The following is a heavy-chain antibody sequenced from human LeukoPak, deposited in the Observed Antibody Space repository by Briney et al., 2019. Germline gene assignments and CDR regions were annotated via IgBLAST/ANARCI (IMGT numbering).Heavy chain of an antibody. CDR2: IKSKTDGGTT. CDR1: GFTFSNAW. D-gene: IGHD6-13*01. V-gene: IGHV3-15*01. CDR3: TTIAAAGTSWFDP. J-gene: IGHJ5*02. Sequence: GGSLRLSCAASGFTFSNAWMSWVRQAPGKGLEWVGRIKSKTDGGTTDYAAPVRGRFTTSRDDSKNTLYLQMNSLKTEDTAVYYCTTIAAAGTSWFDPWGQGTLVTVSS.